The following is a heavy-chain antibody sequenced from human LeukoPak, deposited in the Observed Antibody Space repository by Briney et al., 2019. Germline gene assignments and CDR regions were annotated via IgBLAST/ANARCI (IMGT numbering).Heavy chain of an antibody. Sequence: SGESLKISCKGSGFSFTSYWIGWVRQVPGKGLEWMGIIYPGDSDTRYSPSFQGQVTISADKSINTAYLQWSSLKASDTAIYYCARGWVTGYGTVLDHWGQGTLVTVSS. CDR1: GFSFTSYW. V-gene: IGHV5-51*01. J-gene: IGHJ4*02. CDR2: IYPGDSDT. CDR3: ARGWVTGYGTVLDH. D-gene: IGHD2-21*02.